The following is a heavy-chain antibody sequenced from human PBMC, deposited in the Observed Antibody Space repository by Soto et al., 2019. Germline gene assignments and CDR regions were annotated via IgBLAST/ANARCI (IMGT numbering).Heavy chain of an antibody. Sequence: SVKVSCKASGGTFSSYTMSWVRQAPGQGLEWMGRIIPILGIANYAQKFQGRVTITADKSTSTAYMELSSLRSEDTAVYYCARQQRYYYYMDVWGKGTTVTVS. CDR2: IIPILGIA. J-gene: IGHJ6*03. CDR1: GGTFSSYT. D-gene: IGHD6-13*01. V-gene: IGHV1-69*02. CDR3: ARQQRYYYYMDV.